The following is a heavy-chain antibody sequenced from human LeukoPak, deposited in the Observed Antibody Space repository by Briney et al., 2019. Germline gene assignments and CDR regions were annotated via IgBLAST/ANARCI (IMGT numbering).Heavy chain of an antibody. CDR1: GYTFTGFH. CDR2: INPNTGDT. J-gene: IGHJ4*02. D-gene: IGHD3-3*01. Sequence: ASVKVSCKASGYTFTGFHMHWVRQAPGQGLEWMGRINPNTGDTNYAQKFQGRVSMTRDTSINTAYMELTRLTSDDTAVYYCARTAGTEWVFDYWGQGPLVTVSS. CDR3: ARTAGTEWVFDY. V-gene: IGHV1-2*02.